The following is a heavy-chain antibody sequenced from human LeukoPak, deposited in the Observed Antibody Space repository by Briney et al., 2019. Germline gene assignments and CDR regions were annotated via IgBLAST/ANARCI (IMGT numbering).Heavy chain of an antibody. CDR3: AATVTRGYFDY. V-gene: IGHV4-59*08. CDR2: IYYSGST. J-gene: IGHJ4*02. Sequence: SETLSLTCTVSGGSISSYYWSWIRQPPGKGLEWIGYIYYSGSTNYNPSLKSRVTISVDTSKNQFSLKLSSVTAADTAVYYCAATVTRGYFDYWGQGALVTVCS. D-gene: IGHD4-17*01. CDR1: GGSISSYY.